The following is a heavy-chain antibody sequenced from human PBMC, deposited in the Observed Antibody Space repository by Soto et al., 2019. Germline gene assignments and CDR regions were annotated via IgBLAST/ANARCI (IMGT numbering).Heavy chain of an antibody. CDR3: ARAKAGYYYYGMDV. V-gene: IGHV3-11*01. J-gene: IGHJ6*02. CDR1: GFSFSTYN. CDR2: ISGSADTI. Sequence: GGSLSLSCPASGFSFSTYNMNWIRQAPGKGLEWVSYISGSADTIYYADSVKGRFTISRENAKNSLYLQMNSLRAEDTAVYYCARAKAGYYYYGMDVWGQGTTVTVSS.